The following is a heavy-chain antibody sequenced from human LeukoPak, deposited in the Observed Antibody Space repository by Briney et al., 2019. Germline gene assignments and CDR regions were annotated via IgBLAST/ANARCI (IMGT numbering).Heavy chain of an antibody. CDR2: ISGSGGST. CDR3: AKGGEYCPDGSCYSENYYFDY. CDR1: GFTFNNYA. Sequence: GGSLTLSCAASGFTFNNYAMAWLRQAPGKGLEWVSDISGSGGSTFYSVKGRFTISRDNSKNTLFLQMNRLRAEDTAMYYCAKGGEYCPDGSCYSENYYFDYWGQGTLVTVSS. J-gene: IGHJ4*02. D-gene: IGHD2-15*01. V-gene: IGHV3-23*01.